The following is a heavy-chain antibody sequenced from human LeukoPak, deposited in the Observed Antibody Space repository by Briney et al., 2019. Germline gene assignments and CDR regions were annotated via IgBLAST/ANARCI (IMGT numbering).Heavy chain of an antibody. CDR1: GGSFSGYY. V-gene: IGHV4-34*01. J-gene: IGHJ4*02. Sequence: SETLSLTCAVYGGSFSGYYWSWIRQPPGKGLEWIGEINHSGSTNYNPSLKSRVTISVDTSKNQFSLKLSSVTAADTAVYYCARDPVYDFWSGYYNEGGDYWGQGTLITVSS. D-gene: IGHD3-3*01. CDR2: INHSGST. CDR3: ARDPVYDFWSGYYNEGGDY.